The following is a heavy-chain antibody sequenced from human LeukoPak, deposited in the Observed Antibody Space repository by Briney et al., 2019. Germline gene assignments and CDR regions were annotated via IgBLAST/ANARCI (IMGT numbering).Heavy chain of an antibody. CDR3: AKGPPQFVVVPAATVDY. CDR1: GFTFSSYA. CDR2: ISGSGGST. D-gene: IGHD2-2*01. Sequence: GGSLRLSCAASGFTFSSYAMSWVRQAPGKGLEWVSAISGSGGSTYYADSVKGRFTISRDNSKSTLYLQMNSLRAEDTAVYYCAKGPPQFVVVPAATVDYWGQGTLVTVSS. V-gene: IGHV3-23*01. J-gene: IGHJ4*02.